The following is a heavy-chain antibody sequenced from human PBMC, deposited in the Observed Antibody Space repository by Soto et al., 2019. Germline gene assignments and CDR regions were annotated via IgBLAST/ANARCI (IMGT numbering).Heavy chain of an antibody. V-gene: IGHV3-33*01. D-gene: IGHD4-4*01. CDR3: AREVTTMAYYYYGMDA. CDR2: IWNDGSNK. CDR1: GFTFSSYG. Sequence: GGSLRLSCAASGFTFSSYGMHLVRQAPGKGLEWVAFIWNDGSNKYYADSVKGRFTISRDNSKNTLYLQMNSLRAEDTAVYYCAREVTTMAYYYYGMDALGQGTTVTVSS. J-gene: IGHJ6*02.